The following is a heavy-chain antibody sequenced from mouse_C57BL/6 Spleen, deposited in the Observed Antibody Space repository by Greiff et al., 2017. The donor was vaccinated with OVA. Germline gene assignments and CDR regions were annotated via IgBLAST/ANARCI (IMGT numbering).Heavy chain of an antibody. V-gene: IGHV5-17*01. J-gene: IGHJ2*01. D-gene: IGHD4-1*01. CDR2: ISSGSSTI. Sequence: EVKVVESGGGLVKPGGSLKLSCAASGFTFSDYGMHWVRQAPEKGLEWVAYISSGSSTIYYADTVKGRFTISRDNAKNTLFLQMTSLRSEDTAMYYCARRTGIGFDYWGQGTTLTVSS. CDR1: GFTFSDYG. CDR3: ARRTGIGFDY.